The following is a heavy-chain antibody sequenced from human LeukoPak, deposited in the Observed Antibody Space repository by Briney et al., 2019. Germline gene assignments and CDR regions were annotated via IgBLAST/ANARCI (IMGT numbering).Heavy chain of an antibody. Sequence: PSQTLSPTCTVSGGSISSGGYYWSWIRQHPGKGLEWIGYIYYSGSTYYNPSLKSRVTISVDTSKNQFSLKLSSVTAADTAVYYCARGIAAAAEYWFDPWGQGTLVTVSS. D-gene: IGHD6-13*01. V-gene: IGHV4-31*03. CDR1: GGSISSGGYY. CDR2: IYYSGST. CDR3: ARGIAAAAEYWFDP. J-gene: IGHJ5*02.